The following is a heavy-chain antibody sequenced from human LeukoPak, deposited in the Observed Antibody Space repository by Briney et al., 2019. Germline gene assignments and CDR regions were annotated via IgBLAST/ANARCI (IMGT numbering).Heavy chain of an antibody. J-gene: IGHJ4*02. Sequence: PSETLSLTCAVYGGSFSGYYWSWIRQPPGKGLEWIGEINHSGSTNYNPSLKSRVTIPVDTSKNQFSLKLSSVTAADTAVYYCATTLITVAGLSFDYWGQGTLVTVSS. CDR2: INHSGST. D-gene: IGHD6-19*01. CDR1: GGSFSGYY. CDR3: ATTLITVAGLSFDY. V-gene: IGHV4-34*01.